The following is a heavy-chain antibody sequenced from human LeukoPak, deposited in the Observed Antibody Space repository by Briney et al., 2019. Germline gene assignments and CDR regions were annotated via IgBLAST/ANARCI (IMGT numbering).Heavy chain of an antibody. CDR3: ARDTGDYVWGSYRTLDY. V-gene: IGHV4-59*01. Sequence: SETLSLTCSVSGTSISSNYWSWIRQSPGKGLEWIGYIYYSGSTNYNPSLKSRVTISVDTSKNQFSLKLSSVTAADTAVYYCARDTGDYVWGSYRTLDYWGQGTLVTVSS. D-gene: IGHD3-16*02. CDR2: IYYSGST. CDR1: GTSISSNY. J-gene: IGHJ4*02.